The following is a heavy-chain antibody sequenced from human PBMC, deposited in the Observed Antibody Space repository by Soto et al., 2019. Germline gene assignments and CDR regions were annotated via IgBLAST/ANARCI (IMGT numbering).Heavy chain of an antibody. J-gene: IGHJ6*02. CDR2: MGYSGYT. V-gene: IGHV4-59*08. CDR1: GGCSSGYY. Sequence: SETRSLTCSVSGGCSSGYYCSWFRQPPGKGLEWIGYMGYSGYTSYNPSLRSRVTISLDTSKNQFSLKLRSVTAADTAVYYCARLNGYCVSTSCHGYYGMDVWGQGTTVT. D-gene: IGHD2-2*03. CDR3: ARLNGYCVSTSCHGYYGMDV.